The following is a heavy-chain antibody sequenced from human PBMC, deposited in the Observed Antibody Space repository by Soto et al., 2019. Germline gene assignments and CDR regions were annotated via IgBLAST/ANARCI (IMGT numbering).Heavy chain of an antibody. V-gene: IGHV3-33*01. CDR3: ARDCAGSAAVLGAFDI. D-gene: IGHD2-8*02. CDR1: GFTFSSYG. CDR2: IWYDGSNK. Sequence: GGSLRLSCAASGFTFSSYGMHWVRQAPGKGLEWVAVIWYDGSNKYYADSVKGRFTISRDNSKNTLYLQMNSLRAEDTAVYYCARDCAGSAAVLGAFDIWGQGTMVTVSS. J-gene: IGHJ3*02.